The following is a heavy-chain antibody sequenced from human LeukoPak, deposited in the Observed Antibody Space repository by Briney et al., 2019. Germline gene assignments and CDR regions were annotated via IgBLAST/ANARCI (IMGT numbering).Heavy chain of an antibody. CDR3: ARDLQLWLRFVQQLEFCFDY. J-gene: IGHJ4*02. CDR2: IWYDGSNK. V-gene: IGHV3-33*01. Sequence: GGSLRLSCAASGFTFSSYGMHWVRQAPGKGLEWVAVIWYDGSNKYYADSVKGRFTISRDNSKNTLYLQMNSLRAEDTAVYYCARDLQLWLRFVQQLEFCFDYWGQGTLVTVSS. D-gene: IGHD5-18*01. CDR1: GFTFSSYG.